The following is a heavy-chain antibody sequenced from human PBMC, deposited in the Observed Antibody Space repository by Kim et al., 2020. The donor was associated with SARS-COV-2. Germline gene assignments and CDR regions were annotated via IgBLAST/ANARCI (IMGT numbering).Heavy chain of an antibody. V-gene: IGHV3-7*01. CDR2: IKQDGSEK. D-gene: IGHD3-22*01. CDR1: GFTFSSYW. J-gene: IGHJ4*02. CDR3: ARAGYYYDSSGYYFPVGFDY. Sequence: GGSLRLSCAASGFTFSSYWMSWVRQAPGKGLEWVANIKQDGSEKYYVDSVKGRFTISRDNAKNSLYLQMNSLRAEDTAVYYCARAGYYYDSSGYYFPVGFDYWGQGTLVTVSS.